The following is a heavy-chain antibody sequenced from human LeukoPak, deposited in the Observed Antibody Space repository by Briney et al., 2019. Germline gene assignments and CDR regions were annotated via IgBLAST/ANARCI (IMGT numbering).Heavy chain of an antibody. V-gene: IGHV1-18*03. J-gene: IGHJ4*02. CDR1: GYTFTSYG. D-gene: IGHD3-10*01. CDR3: ARVGSGSYDRHFDY. Sequence: ASVKVSCKASGYTFTSYGISWVRQAPGQGLEWMGWISAYNGNTNYAQKLQGRVTMTTDTSTSTAYMELRSLRSEDMAVYYCARVGSGSYDRHFDYWGQGTLVTVSS. CDR2: ISAYNGNT.